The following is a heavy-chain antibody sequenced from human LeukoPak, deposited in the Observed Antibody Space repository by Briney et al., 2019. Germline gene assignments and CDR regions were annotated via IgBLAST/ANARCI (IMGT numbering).Heavy chain of an antibody. Sequence: PGGSLRLSCAASGFTFSSYGMHWVRQAPGKGLEWVALISSDGSNKYYADSVKGRFTISRDNSKNTLYLQMNSLRAEDTAVYYCARDLGDYWGQGTLVTV. CDR3: ARDLGDY. J-gene: IGHJ4*02. CDR2: ISSDGSNK. V-gene: IGHV3-30*03. CDR1: GFTFSSYG.